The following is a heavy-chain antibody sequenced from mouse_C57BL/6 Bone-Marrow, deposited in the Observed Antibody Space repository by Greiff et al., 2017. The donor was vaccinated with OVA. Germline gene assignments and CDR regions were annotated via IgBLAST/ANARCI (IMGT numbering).Heavy chain of an antibody. CDR2: IRLKSDNYAT. J-gene: IGHJ3*01. Sequence: EVKVEESGGGLVQPGGSMKLSCVASGFTFSNYWMNWVRQSPEKGLEWVAQIRLKSDNYATHYAESVKGRFTISRDDSKSSVYLQMNNLRAEDTGIYYCTGSRIYDGYYGAYWGQGTLVTVSA. V-gene: IGHV6-3*01. CDR1: GFTFSNYW. D-gene: IGHD2-3*01. CDR3: TGSRIYDGYYGAY.